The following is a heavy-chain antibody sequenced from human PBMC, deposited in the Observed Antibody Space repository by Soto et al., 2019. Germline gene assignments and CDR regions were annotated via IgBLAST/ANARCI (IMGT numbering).Heavy chain of an antibody. Sequence: ASVKVSCKASRYTFTGHYIHWVRQAPGQGPEWMGEIGPASGDTRYAQKFQGRVTMTRDTSITTVYMELNNLSPDDTAVYYCGTGRSGQLVVFYWGQGTPVTVSS. V-gene: IGHV1-2*02. CDR1: RYTFTGHY. CDR3: GTGRSGQLVVFY. CDR2: IGPASGDT. J-gene: IGHJ4*02. D-gene: IGHD3-10*01.